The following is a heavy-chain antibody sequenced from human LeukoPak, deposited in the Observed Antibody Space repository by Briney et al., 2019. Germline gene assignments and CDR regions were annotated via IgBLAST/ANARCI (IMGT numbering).Heavy chain of an antibody. V-gene: IGHV3-30*18. J-gene: IGHJ6*04. CDR2: ISYDGSNK. Sequence: GGSLRLFCAASGFTFSSYGMHWVRQAPGKGLEWVAVISYDGSNKYYVDSVKGRFTISRDNSKNTLYLQMNSLRAEDTAVYYCAKEGDYGSGSYYLYYYYYYGMDVWGKGTTVTVSS. CDR3: AKEGDYGSGSYYLYYYYYYGMDV. CDR1: GFTFSSYG. D-gene: IGHD3-10*01.